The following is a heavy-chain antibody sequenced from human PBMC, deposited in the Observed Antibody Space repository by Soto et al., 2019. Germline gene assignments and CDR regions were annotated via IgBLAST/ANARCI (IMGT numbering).Heavy chain of an antibody. J-gene: IGHJ4*02. V-gene: IGHV3-30*03. CDR2: IAYDGSDK. D-gene: IGHD3-16*02. CDR1: GCIFSDYG. Sequence: QVQLVESGGGVVQPGRSLRLSCAVSGCIFSDYGMHWVRQAPGKGLEWVALIAYDGSDKYYADSVKGRFTISRDNSKNTLDLQLTSMRAEDTAVYYCARFTFGGGIAHDYWGQRTLVTVSP. CDR3: ARFTFGGGIAHDY.